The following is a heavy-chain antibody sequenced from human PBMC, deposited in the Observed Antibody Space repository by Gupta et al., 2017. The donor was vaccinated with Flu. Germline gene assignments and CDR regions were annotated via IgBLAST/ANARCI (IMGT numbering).Heavy chain of an antibody. CDR2: TSSSGGST. CDR1: GFRFSIYA. CDR3: AKSKEYRAAGPTQYYFDY. Sequence: EVQLLESGGGLVQPGGSLRLSCAASGFRFSIYAMTWVRQAPGKGLEWVSATSSSGGSTYYADSVKGRFAISRDNSKNTLYLQMNSLRDEDSAVYHCAKSKEYRAAGPTQYYFDYWGQGTLVTVSS. J-gene: IGHJ4*02. D-gene: IGHD6-13*01. V-gene: IGHV3-23*01.